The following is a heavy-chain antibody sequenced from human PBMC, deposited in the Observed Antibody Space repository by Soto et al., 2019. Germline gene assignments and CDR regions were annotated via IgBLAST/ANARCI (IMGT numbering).Heavy chain of an antibody. CDR1: GFTFSSYG. Sequence: GVSLRLSCSASGFTFSSYGMHWVRQAPGKGLGWVAVISYDGSNKYYADSVKGRFTISRDNSENTLYLQMNSLRAEDTAVYYCAKGDFWSGYHNPRFDPWGQGTLVTVSS. J-gene: IGHJ5*02. V-gene: IGHV3-30*18. CDR2: ISYDGSNK. CDR3: AKGDFWSGYHNPRFDP. D-gene: IGHD3-3*01.